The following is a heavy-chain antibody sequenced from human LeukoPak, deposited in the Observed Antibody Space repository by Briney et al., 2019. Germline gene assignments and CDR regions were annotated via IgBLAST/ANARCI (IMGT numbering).Heavy chain of an antibody. J-gene: IGHJ5*02. CDR3: ARDTVTGNH. D-gene: IGHD4-17*01. V-gene: IGHV3-48*01. CDR1: GFTFSSYS. Sequence: GGSLRLSCAASGFTFSSYSMNWVRQAPGKGLEWVSYISSSSSTIYYADSVKGRFTISRDNAKNSLYLQMNSLRAEDTAVYYCARDTVTGNHWGQGTLVTVSS. CDR2: ISSSSSTI.